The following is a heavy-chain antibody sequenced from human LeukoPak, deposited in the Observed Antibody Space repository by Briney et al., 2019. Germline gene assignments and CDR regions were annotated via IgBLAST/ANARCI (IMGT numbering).Heavy chain of an antibody. CDR2: IYPGDSDT. CDR1: GYSFTSYW. Sequence: GESLKITCKGSGYSFTSYWINWVRQMPGKGLEWIGIIYPGDSDTRYSPSFQGQVTISADKSISTAYLQWSSLKASDTAMYYCARQDTMIVTGVRYWGQGTLVTVSS. V-gene: IGHV5-51*01. CDR3: ARQDTMIVTGVRY. D-gene: IGHD3-22*01. J-gene: IGHJ4*02.